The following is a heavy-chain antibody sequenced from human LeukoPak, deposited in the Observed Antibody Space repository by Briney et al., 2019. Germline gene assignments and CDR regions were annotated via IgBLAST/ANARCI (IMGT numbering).Heavy chain of an antibody. V-gene: IGHV4-59*01. J-gene: IGHJ5*02. CDR1: GVSIINFY. Sequence: SETLSLTCSVSGVSIINFYWSWIRQPPGKGLEWIGYISNSGGTTYNPSLKSRVTISIDTSKNQVSLNLSSVTAADTAVYYCASGATTNNWSVLWGQGALVTVSS. CDR3: ASGATTNNWSVL. D-gene: IGHD1-7*01. CDR2: ISNSGGT.